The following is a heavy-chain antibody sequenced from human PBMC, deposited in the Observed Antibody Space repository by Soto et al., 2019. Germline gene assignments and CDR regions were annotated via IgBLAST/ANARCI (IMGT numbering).Heavy chain of an antibody. Sequence: ASVKVSCKASGYTFTGYYMHWVRQAPGQGLEWMGWISPNSGGTNYAQKFQGRVTMTRDTSISTAYMELSRLRSDDTAVYYCARRVSNDFWSGYPDYYYYGMDVWGQGTTVTVSS. D-gene: IGHD3-3*01. J-gene: IGHJ6*02. CDR2: ISPNSGGT. CDR3: ARRVSNDFWSGYPDYYYYGMDV. V-gene: IGHV1-2*02. CDR1: GYTFTGYY.